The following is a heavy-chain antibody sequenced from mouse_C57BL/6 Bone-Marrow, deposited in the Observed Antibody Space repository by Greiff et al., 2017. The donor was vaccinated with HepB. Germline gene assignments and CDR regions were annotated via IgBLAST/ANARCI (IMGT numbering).Heavy chain of an antibody. D-gene: IGHD4-1*01. CDR3: ARRGLGLLWFAY. CDR1: GYTFTDYN. Sequence: EVQLVESGPELVKPGASVKMSCKASGYTFTDYNMHWVKQSHGKSLEWIGYINPNNGGTSYNQKFKGKATLTVNKSSSTAYMELRSLTSEDSAVYYCARRGLGLLWFAYWGQGTLVTVSA. V-gene: IGHV1-22*01. CDR2: INPNNGGT. J-gene: IGHJ3*01.